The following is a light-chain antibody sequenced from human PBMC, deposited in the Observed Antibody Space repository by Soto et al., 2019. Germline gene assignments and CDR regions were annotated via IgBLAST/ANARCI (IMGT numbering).Light chain of an antibody. CDR2: GVS. J-gene: IGLJ3*02. CDR1: RSDIGSYNY. V-gene: IGLV2-14*01. Sequence: QSALTQPASVSGSPGQSITISCSGTRSDIGSYNYVAWYQQFPGKTPKILIYGVSNRPSGVSSRFSGSKSGNTASLTISGLQAEDEADYYCISYTGSSTWVFGGGTQLTVL. CDR3: ISYTGSSTWV.